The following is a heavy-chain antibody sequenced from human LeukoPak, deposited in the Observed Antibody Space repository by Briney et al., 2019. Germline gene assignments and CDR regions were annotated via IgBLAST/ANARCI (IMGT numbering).Heavy chain of an antibody. Sequence: GGSLRLSCAASGFTFSSYSMNWVRQAPGKGLDWVSSISSSSSYIYYADSVKGRFTISRDNAKNSLYLQMNSLRAEDTAVYYCATPSNPTVGYWGQGTLVTVSS. CDR1: GFTFSSYS. CDR3: ATPSNPTVGY. V-gene: IGHV3-21*01. D-gene: IGHD2-15*01. J-gene: IGHJ4*02. CDR2: ISSSSSYI.